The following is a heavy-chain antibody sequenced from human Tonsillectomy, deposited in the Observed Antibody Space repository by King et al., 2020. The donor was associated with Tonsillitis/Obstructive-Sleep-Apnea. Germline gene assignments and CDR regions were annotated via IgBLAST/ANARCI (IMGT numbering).Heavy chain of an antibody. CDR3: AXXHXXXXXPAXDS. Sequence: EVQLVESGGGLVQXGGSLRLSCAASGFTISSRAVSWVRQAPGXGLDWVSSITNNAGKTYYADSVMGRXTXSRDESTXTXYLQMNSLRVEDTAVYYCAXXHXXXXXPAXDSWXXXXLVTVXS. CDR2: ITNNAGKT. D-gene: IGHD2-2*01. CDR1: GFTISSRA. V-gene: IGHV3-23*04. J-gene: IGHJ5*01.